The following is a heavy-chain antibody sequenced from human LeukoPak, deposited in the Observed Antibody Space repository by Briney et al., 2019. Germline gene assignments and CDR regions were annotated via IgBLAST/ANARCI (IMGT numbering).Heavy chain of an antibody. D-gene: IGHD3-10*01. Sequence: PGGSLRLSCAASGLTFSSYAMSWVRQAPGKGLEGVSAISGGGGSTYYADSVKGRFTISRDNSKNTLYLQMNSLRAEDTAVYYCAKENMVRGVTPAFDYWGQGTLVTVSS. V-gene: IGHV3-23*01. J-gene: IGHJ4*02. CDR3: AKENMVRGVTPAFDY. CDR2: ISGGGGST. CDR1: GLTFSSYA.